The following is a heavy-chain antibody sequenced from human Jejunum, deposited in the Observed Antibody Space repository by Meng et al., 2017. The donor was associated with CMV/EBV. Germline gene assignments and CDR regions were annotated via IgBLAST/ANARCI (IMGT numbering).Heavy chain of an antibody. CDR3: ATGDCTSASCSGWGAFDF. D-gene: IGHD2-2*01. CDR1: YW. Sequence: YWMNWVRQAPGGGLEWVANIKRDGSERYYEGSVKGRFTISRDNAKNSIYLQMRSLRADDTALYYCATGDCTSASCSGWGAFDFWGRGTMVTVSS. V-gene: IGHV3-7*01. J-gene: IGHJ3*01. CDR2: IKRDGSER.